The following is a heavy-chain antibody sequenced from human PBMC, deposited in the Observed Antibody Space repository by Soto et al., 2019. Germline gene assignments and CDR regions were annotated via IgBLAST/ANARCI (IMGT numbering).Heavy chain of an antibody. CDR1: GFTFSSYA. D-gene: IGHD3-3*01. J-gene: IGHJ3*02. CDR3: ARDALYDFWHQDAFDI. V-gene: IGHV3-23*01. CDR2: ISGSGGST. Sequence: GGSLRLSCAASGFTFSSYAMSWVRQAPGKGLEWVSAISGSGGSTYYADSVKGRFTISRDNSKNTLYLQMNSLRAEDTAVYYCARDALYDFWHQDAFDIWGQGTMVTVSS.